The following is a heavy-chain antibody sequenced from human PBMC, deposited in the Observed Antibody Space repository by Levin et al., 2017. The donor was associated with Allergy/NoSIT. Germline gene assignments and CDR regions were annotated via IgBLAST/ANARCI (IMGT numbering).Heavy chain of an antibody. V-gene: IGHV4-59*08. D-gene: IGHD3-10*01. Sequence: SETLSLTCTVSGGSISSYYWSWIRQPPGKGLEWIGYIYYSGSTNYNPSLKSRVTISVDTSKNQFSLKLSSVTAADTAVYYCARLLAFRFGEFIYLSNESIRYYMDGWGKGTTVTVSS. J-gene: IGHJ6*03. CDR1: GGSISSYY. CDR2: IYYSGST. CDR3: ARLLAFRFGEFIYLSNESIRYYMDG.